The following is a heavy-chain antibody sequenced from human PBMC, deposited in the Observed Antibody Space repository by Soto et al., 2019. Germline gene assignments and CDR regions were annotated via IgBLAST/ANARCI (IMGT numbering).Heavy chain of an antibody. CDR3: ARDYYRFNSGYGFSMDV. Sequence: GGSLRLSCAASGFTFSSYAMHWVRQAPGKGLEWVAVISYDGSNKYYADSVRGRFTISRDNSKNTLYLQMNSLRAEDTAVYYCARDYYRFNSGYGFSMDVWGQGTTVTVSS. J-gene: IGHJ6*02. CDR2: ISYDGSNK. V-gene: IGHV3-30-3*01. D-gene: IGHD5-12*01. CDR1: GFTFSSYA.